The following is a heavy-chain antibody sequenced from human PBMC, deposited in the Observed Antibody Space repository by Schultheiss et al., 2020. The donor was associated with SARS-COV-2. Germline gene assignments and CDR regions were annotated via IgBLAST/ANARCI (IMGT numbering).Heavy chain of an antibody. V-gene: IGHV1-69*13. CDR1: GYTFTSYA. Sequence: SVKVSCKASGYTFTSYAMNWVRQAPGQGLEWMGGIIPIFGTANYAQKFQGRVTITADESTSTAYMELSSLRSEDTAVYYCARVEQWRTPGDLGYWGQGTLVTVSS. D-gene: IGHD6-19*01. CDR3: ARVEQWRTPGDLGY. J-gene: IGHJ4*02. CDR2: IIPIFGTA.